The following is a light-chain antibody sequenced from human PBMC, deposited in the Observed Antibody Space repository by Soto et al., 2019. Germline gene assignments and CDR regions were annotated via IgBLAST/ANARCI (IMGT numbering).Light chain of an antibody. CDR3: QQSYSTIT. Sequence: DIQMTQSPSTLSASVGDRVTITCRASQSISSWLAWYQQKPGKAPKLLIYKASSLESGVPSRFSGSGSGTDFTLTISSLQPEDFATYYCQQSYSTITFGQGTRLEIK. CDR1: QSISSW. CDR2: KAS. J-gene: IGKJ5*01. V-gene: IGKV1-5*03.